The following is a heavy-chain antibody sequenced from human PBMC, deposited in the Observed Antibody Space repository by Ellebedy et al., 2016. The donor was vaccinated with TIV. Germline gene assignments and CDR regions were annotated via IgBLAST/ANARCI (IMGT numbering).Heavy chain of an antibody. V-gene: IGHV3-64D*06. Sequence: PAGSLRLSCSASGFTFSSYAMHWVRQAPGKGLEYVSAISSNGGSTYYADSVKGRFTISRDNSKNTLYLQMSSLRAEDTAVYYCVKALSGSPVRWGQGTLVTVSS. D-gene: IGHD1-26*01. CDR3: VKALSGSPVR. CDR2: ISSNGGST. J-gene: IGHJ4*02. CDR1: GFTFSSYA.